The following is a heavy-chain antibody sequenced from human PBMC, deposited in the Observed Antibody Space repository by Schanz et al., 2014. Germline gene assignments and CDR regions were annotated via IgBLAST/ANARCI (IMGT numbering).Heavy chain of an antibody. CDR1: GFTFSDYY. V-gene: IGHV3-11*01. CDR3: ARGNYGMDV. J-gene: IGHJ6*02. Sequence: VQLEESGGGLVKPGGSLRLSCAASGFTFSDYYMTWIRQAPGKGLEWVSYINGGGETTYYADSVRGRFTISRDNAKNSLFLQMNSLRAEDTAKYYCARGNYGMDVGGQGTTVTVSS. CDR2: INGGGETT.